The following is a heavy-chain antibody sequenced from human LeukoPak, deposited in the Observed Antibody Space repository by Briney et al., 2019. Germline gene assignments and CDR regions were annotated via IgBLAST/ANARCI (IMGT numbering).Heavy chain of an antibody. Sequence: ASVKVSCKASGSMFAGHYRHWMRQAPGQGLEWMGWISPSNGATKYAQNFQGRVTMTRDTSISTAYMELSDLRSDDTAVYYCAIAVQAAAIPAFDNWGQGTLVTVSS. V-gene: IGHV1-2*02. D-gene: IGHD2-21*01. J-gene: IGHJ4*02. CDR1: GSMFAGHY. CDR3: AIAVQAAAIPAFDN. CDR2: ISPSNGAT.